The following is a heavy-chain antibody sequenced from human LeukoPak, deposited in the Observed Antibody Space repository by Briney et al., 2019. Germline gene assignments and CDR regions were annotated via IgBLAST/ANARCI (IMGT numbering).Heavy chain of an antibody. Sequence: GGSLRLSCAASGFTFSSYATSWVRQAPGKGLEWVSAISGSGGSTYYADSVKGRFTISRDNSKNTLYLQMNSLRAEDTAVYYCAKDEEGNWNYVPFDYWGQGTLVTVSS. CDR1: GFTFSSYA. V-gene: IGHV3-23*01. CDR3: AKDEEGNWNYVPFDY. D-gene: IGHD1-7*01. CDR2: ISGSGGST. J-gene: IGHJ4*02.